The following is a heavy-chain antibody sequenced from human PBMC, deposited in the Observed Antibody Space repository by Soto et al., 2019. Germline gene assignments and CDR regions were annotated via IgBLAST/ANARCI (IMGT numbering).Heavy chain of an antibody. CDR1: GFTFSSYA. CDR2: SSTSVDTT. D-gene: IGHD4-4*01. V-gene: IGHV3-23*01. Sequence: EVQLLESGGGLVQPGGSLRLSCAASGFTFSSYAMSWVRQAPGKGLEWVSTSSTSVDTTYYADSVKGRFTIPRDNSKNTLFRQMNSLRADDTAVYYCAKGDGNYSYAHWGQGNLVTVSS. CDR3: AKGDGNYSYAH. J-gene: IGHJ4*02.